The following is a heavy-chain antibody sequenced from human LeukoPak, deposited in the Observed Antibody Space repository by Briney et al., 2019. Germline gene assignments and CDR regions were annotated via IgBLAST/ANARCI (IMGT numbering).Heavy chain of an antibody. CDR3: ASGTMVRGVWADY. CDR1: GFSFSDFY. CDR2: ISSGGSAI. J-gene: IGHJ4*02. D-gene: IGHD3-10*01. V-gene: IGHV3-11*01. Sequence: TGGSLRLSCAASGFSFSDFYMSWIRQAPGKGLEWVSYISSGGSAIYYADSVKGRFTISRDNTKRSLHLQMNSLRAEDTAVYYCASGTMVRGVWADYWGQGTLVTVSS.